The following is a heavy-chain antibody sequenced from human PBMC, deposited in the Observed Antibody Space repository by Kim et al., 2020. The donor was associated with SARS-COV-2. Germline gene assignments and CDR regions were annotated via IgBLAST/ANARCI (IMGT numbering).Heavy chain of an antibody. CDR3: ARDFSRKNWFDP. D-gene: IGHD2-2*01. Sequence: ASVKVSCKASGYTFTGYYMHWVRQAPGQGLEWMGWINPNSGGTNYAQKFQGRVTMTRDTSISTAYMELSRLRSDDTAVYYCARDFSRKNWFDPWGQGTLVTVSS. CDR2: INPNSGGT. J-gene: IGHJ5*02. V-gene: IGHV1-2*02. CDR1: GYTFTGYY.